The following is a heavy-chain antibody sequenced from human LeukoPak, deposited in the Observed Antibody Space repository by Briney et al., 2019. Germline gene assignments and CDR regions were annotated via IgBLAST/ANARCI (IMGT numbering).Heavy chain of an antibody. CDR3: GRQAAPDY. V-gene: IGHV3-74*01. CDR1: GFTFSAYW. CDR2: INNDGTAT. Sequence: SGGSLRLSCAASGFTFSAYWMHWVRQVPGKGLVWVSRINNDGTATFFADSVKGRFTISRDNAKNSLYLQMNSLRAEDTAVYYCGRQAAPDYWGQGILVTVSS. J-gene: IGHJ4*02. D-gene: IGHD2-15*01.